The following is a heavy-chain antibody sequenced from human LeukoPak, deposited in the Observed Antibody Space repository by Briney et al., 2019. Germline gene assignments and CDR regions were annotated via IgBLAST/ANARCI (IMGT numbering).Heavy chain of an antibody. V-gene: IGHV3-48*01. J-gene: IGHJ4*02. D-gene: IGHD4-11*01. CDR2: ISSSSSTI. CDR1: GFTFSSYS. Sequence: GGSLRLSCAASGFTFSSYSMNWVRQAPGKGLEWVSYISSSSSTIYYADSVKGRFTISRDNAKNSLYLQMNSLRAEDTAVYYCARAPVDYSNYYFDYWGQGTLVTVSS. CDR3: ARAPVDYSNYYFDY.